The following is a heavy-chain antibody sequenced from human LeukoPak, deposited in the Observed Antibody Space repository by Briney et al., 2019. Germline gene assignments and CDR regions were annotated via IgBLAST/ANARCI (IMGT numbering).Heavy chain of an antibody. D-gene: IGHD3-10*01. CDR3: ARGRGPRGDYFDY. CDR1: GGSLSSYY. CDR2: IYYSGST. J-gene: IGHJ4*02. Sequence: SETLSLTCTVSGGSLSSYYWSWIRQPPGKGLEWIGYIYYSGSTNYNPSLKSRVTISVDTSKNQFSLKLSSVTAADTAVYYCARGRGPRGDYFDYWGQGTLVTVSS. V-gene: IGHV4-59*01.